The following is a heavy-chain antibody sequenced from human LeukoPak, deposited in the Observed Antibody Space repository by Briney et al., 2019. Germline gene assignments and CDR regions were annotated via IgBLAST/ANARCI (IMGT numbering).Heavy chain of an antibody. Sequence: GSLGPSRSTSGITFSNYAMGWVRQAPGKGLEWVSAISVAGTGTYYADSVRGRFTISRDNSKSAFYLQMNSLRAEDTAVYYCAKGPGGFWDYWGQGTLVTVSS. D-gene: IGHD3-3*01. CDR3: AKGPGGFWDY. CDR2: ISVAGTGT. V-gene: IGHV3-23*01. J-gene: IGHJ4*02. CDR1: GITFSNYA.